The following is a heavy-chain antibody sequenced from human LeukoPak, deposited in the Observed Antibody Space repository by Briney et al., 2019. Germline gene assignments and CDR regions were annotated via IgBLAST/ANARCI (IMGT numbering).Heavy chain of an antibody. D-gene: IGHD4-17*01. V-gene: IGHV1-8*01. J-gene: IGHJ6*02. CDR2: MNPNSGNT. CDR1: GYTFTSYD. CDR3: ARERLINDYGDYYYDMDV. Sequence: ASVKVSCKASGYTFTSYDINWVRQATGQGLEWMGWMNPNSGNTGYAQKFQGRVTMTRNTSISTAYMELSSLRSEDTAVYYCARERLINDYGDYYYDMDVWGQGTTVTVSS.